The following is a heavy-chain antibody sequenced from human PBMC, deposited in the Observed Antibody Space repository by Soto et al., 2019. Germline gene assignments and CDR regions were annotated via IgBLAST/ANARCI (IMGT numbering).Heavy chain of an antibody. V-gene: IGHV3-23*01. CDR2: ISGSGGST. J-gene: IGHJ4*02. D-gene: IGHD2-2*01. Sequence: EVQLLESGGGLVQPGGSLRLSCAASGFTFSSYAMSWVRQAPGKGLEWVSAISGSGGSTYYADSVKGRFTISRDNSKNTRYLQLNSLTAEDTAVYYCAKDIVVVPAGANDYWGQGTLVTVSS. CDR1: GFTFSSYA. CDR3: AKDIVVVPAGANDY.